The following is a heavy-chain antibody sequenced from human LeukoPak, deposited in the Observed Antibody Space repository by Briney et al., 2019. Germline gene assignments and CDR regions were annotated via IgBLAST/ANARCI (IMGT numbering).Heavy chain of an antibody. V-gene: IGHV4-39*01. CDR3: ASQGVGLDY. Sequence: SETLSLTCTVSGGSISSSSYYWGWLRQPPGKGLEWIGSIYYSGSTYYNPSVKSRVTISVDTSKNQFSLKLSSVTAADTAVYYCASQGVGLDYWGQGTLVTVSS. D-gene: IGHD2-15*01. CDR1: GGSISSSSYY. J-gene: IGHJ4*02. CDR2: IYYSGST.